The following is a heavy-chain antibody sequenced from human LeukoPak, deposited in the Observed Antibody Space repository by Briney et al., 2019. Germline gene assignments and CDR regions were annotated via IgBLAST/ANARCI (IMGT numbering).Heavy chain of an antibody. D-gene: IGHD3-22*01. J-gene: IGHJ4*02. CDR1: GGSISSSNW. CDR2: IYYSGST. CDR3: ARRGYYDSSGYYYPDY. V-gene: IGHV4-4*02. Sequence: SGTLSLTCAASGGSISSSNWWSWVRQPPGKGLEWIGSIYYSGSTYYNPSLKSRVTISVDTSKNQFSLKLSSVTAADTAVYYCARRGYYDSSGYYYPDYWGQGTLVTVSS.